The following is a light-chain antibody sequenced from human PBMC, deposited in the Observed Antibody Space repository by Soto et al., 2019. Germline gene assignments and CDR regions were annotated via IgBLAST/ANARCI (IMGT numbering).Light chain of an antibody. J-gene: IGKJ4*01. CDR1: QTILYTSNNKNY. Sequence: DSVMTQSPVSLAVSIGERATINCKSSQTILYTSNNKNYLTWYQQKPGQPPKLLIYWASTRESGVPDRFSGSGSGTDFTLSISSLQSEDFAVYYCQQYNSWPLPSGGGTNVDNK. V-gene: IGKV4-1*01. CDR2: WAS. CDR3: QQYNSWPLP.